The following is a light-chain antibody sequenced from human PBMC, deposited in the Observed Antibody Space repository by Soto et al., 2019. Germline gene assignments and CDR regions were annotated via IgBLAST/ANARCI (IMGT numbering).Light chain of an antibody. V-gene: IGLV2-14*03. CDR2: DVN. J-gene: IGLJ2*01. Sequence: QSALTQPASMSGSPGQSITISCTGTSSDVGGYNYVSWYRQHPGKAPKLMIYDVNNRPSGVSNRFSGSKSGNTASLTISGLQAEDEADYYCNSPSSSSTLVVFGGGTKLTVL. CDR1: SSDVGGYNY. CDR3: NSPSSSSTLVV.